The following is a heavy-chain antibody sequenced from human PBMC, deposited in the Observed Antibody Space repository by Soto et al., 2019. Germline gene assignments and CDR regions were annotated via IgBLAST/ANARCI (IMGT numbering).Heavy chain of an antibody. V-gene: IGHV3-23*01. CDR2: ISGGGGNT. CDR3: ANDRSRGTSGYFFDF. Sequence: GGSLRLSCAASGLTFSNYAMSLVRQAPGKGLEWVSGISGGGGNTYYADSVRGRFTISRDNAKNSLSLQMNSLRAEDTALYYCANDRSRGTSGYFFDFWGQGTTVTVSS. CDR1: GLTFSNYA. J-gene: IGHJ4*02. D-gene: IGHD3-16*01.